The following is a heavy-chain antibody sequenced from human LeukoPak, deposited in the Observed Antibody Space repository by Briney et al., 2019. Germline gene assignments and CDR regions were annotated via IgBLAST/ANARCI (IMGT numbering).Heavy chain of an antibody. J-gene: IGHJ4*02. Sequence: ASVKVSCKASGYTFTSDGISWVRQAPGQGLEWVGWISPYDGNTNYAQNLQGRVTMTTDTSTSTAYMELRSLRSDDTAFYYCSSGGGAQQLEGHWGQGTLVTVSS. CDR2: ISPYDGNT. D-gene: IGHD6-13*01. CDR3: SSGGGAQQLEGH. CDR1: GYTFTSDG. V-gene: IGHV1-18*01.